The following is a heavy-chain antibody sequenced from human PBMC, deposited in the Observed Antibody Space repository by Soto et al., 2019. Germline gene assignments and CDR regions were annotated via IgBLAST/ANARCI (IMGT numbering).Heavy chain of an antibody. D-gene: IGHD3-3*01. CDR2: INHSGST. CDR3: AGDFWSGYFGPPTYGMDV. Sequence: PSETLSLTCAVYGGSFSGYYWSWIRQPPGKGLEWIGEINHSGSTNYNPSLKSRVTISVDTSKNQFSLKLSSVTAADTAVYYCAGDFWSGYFGPPTYGMDVWGQGTTVTVS. J-gene: IGHJ6*02. V-gene: IGHV4-34*01. CDR1: GGSFSGYY.